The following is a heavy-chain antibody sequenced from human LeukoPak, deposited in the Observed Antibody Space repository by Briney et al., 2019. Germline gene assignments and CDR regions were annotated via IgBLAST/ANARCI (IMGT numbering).Heavy chain of an antibody. V-gene: IGHV1-2*02. CDR3: ARGRWYCSGGSCYSDNWFDP. CDR2: INPNSGGT. D-gene: IGHD2-15*01. CDR1: GYTFTGYY. J-gene: IGHJ5*02. Sequence: GASVKVSCKASGYTFTGYYMHWVRQAPGQGLEWMGWINPNSGGTNYAQKFQGRVTMTRDTSISTAYMELSRLRSDDTAVYYCARGRWYCSGGSCYSDNWFDPWGQGTLVTVSS.